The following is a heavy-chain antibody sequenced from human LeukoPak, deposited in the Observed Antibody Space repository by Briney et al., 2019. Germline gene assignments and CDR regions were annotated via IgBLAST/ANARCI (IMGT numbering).Heavy chain of an antibody. CDR1: GFTFSSYD. D-gene: IGHD5-18*01. CDR3: ARVTGYSYGYFDY. CDR2: IWYDGSNK. V-gene: IGHV3-33*08. Sequence: GGSLRLSCAASGFTFSSYDMHWVRQAPGKGLEWVAVIWYDGSNKYYADSVKGRFTISRDNSKNTLYLQMNSLRAEDTAVYYCARVTGYSYGYFDYWGQGTLVTVSS. J-gene: IGHJ4*02.